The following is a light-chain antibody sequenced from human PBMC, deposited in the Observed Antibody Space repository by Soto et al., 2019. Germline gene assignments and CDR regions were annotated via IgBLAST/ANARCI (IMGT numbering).Light chain of an antibody. CDR3: HQYGSSPPYT. Sequence: EVVLTQSPGTLSLSPGERATLSCRASQSVTNNYLAWYQQRPGQAPRLLIFGSSDRATGIPDRFSGSGSGTDFILTISRLEPEDFAVYYCHQYGSSPPYTFGQGTTLEIK. CDR2: GSS. CDR1: QSVTNNY. J-gene: IGKJ2*01. V-gene: IGKV3-20*01.